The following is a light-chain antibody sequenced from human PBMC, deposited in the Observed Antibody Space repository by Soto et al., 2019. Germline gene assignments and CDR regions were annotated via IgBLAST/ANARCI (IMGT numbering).Light chain of an antibody. CDR2: EGI. CDR1: SNTIGGYNV. CDR3: CSYVGVTTYV. V-gene: IGLV2-23*01. Sequence: QSALTQPASVSGSPGQSTTTSCTGTSNTIGGYNVVSWYQQHPGTAPKVIIYEGIKRPSGVSNRSSGSISGSTASLTISGLQAEDEADYYCCSYVGVTTYVLGTGTKVTAL. J-gene: IGLJ1*01.